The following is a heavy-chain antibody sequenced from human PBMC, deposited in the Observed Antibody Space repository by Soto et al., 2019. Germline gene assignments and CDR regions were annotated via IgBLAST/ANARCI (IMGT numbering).Heavy chain of an antibody. CDR1: GFTVSSNY. J-gene: IGHJ2*01. Sequence: EVPLVESGGGLVQPGGSLRLSCAASGFTVSSNYMSWVRQAPGKGLEWVSVIYSGGSTYYADSVKGRFTISRDNSKNTLYLQMNSLRAEDTAVYYCARDGFRPYWYFDLWGRGTLVTVSS. CDR2: IYSGGST. V-gene: IGHV3-66*01. CDR3: ARDGFRPYWYFDL. D-gene: IGHD3-10*01.